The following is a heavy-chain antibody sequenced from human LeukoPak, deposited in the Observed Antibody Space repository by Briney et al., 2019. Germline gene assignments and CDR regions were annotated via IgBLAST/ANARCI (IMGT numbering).Heavy chain of an antibody. Sequence: HSQTLSLTCAISGDSVSSNSAAWNWIRQSPSRGLEWLGRTYYRSKWYNDYAVSVKSRITINPDTSKNQFSLQLNSVTPDDTAVYYCARAPASRWYDERSDNCFDPWGQGTLVTVSS. CDR1: GDSVSSNSAA. CDR3: ARAPASRWYDERSDNCFDP. V-gene: IGHV6-1*01. D-gene: IGHD6-13*01. J-gene: IGHJ5*02. CDR2: TYYRSKWYN.